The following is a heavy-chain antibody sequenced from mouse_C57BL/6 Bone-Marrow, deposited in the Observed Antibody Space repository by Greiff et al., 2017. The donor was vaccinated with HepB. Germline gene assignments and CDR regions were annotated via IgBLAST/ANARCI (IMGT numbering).Heavy chain of an antibody. V-gene: IGHV1-50*01. CDR2: IDPSDSYT. D-gene: IGHD3-2*02. Sequence: VQLQQPGAELVKPGASVKLSCKASGYTFTSYWMQWVKQRPGQGLEWIGEIDPSDSYTNYNQKFKGKATFTVDTSSSTAYMQLSSLTSEDSAVYYCARRTAQAMDYWGQGTSVTVSS. CDR3: ARRTAQAMDY. CDR1: GYTFTSYW. J-gene: IGHJ4*01.